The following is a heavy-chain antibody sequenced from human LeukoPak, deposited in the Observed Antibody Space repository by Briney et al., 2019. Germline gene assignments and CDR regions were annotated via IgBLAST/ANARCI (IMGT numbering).Heavy chain of an antibody. D-gene: IGHD5-18*01. CDR2: ISGSGGST. V-gene: IGHV3-23*01. Sequence: GGSLRLSCAAPGFTFSSYAMSWVRQAPGKGLEWVSAISGSGGSTYYADSVKGRFTISRDNSKNTLYLQMNSLRAEDTAVYYCAKDTAMVTGYFQHWGQGTLVTVSS. J-gene: IGHJ1*01. CDR3: AKDTAMVTGYFQH. CDR1: GFTFSSYA.